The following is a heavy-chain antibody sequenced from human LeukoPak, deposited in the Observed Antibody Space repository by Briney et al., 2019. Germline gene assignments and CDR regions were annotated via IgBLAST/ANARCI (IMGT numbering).Heavy chain of an antibody. Sequence: PSETLSLTCTVSGGSISSYYWSWIRQPPGKGLEWIGYIYYSGSTNYNPSLKSRVTISVETSKNQFSLKLSSVTAADTAVYYCARVLHSECGVGDAFDIWGQGTMVTVSS. CDR3: ARVLHSECGVGDAFDI. D-gene: IGHD1-14*01. J-gene: IGHJ3*02. V-gene: IGHV4-59*01. CDR2: IYYSGST. CDR1: GGSISSYY.